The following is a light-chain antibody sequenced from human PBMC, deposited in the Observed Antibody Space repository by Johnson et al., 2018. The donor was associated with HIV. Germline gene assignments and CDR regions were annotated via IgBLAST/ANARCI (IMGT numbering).Light chain of an antibody. Sequence: QSVLTQPPSVSAAPGQRVTISCSGTSSTFGNSYISWYQLLPGSPPKLLIFKNNERPSGIPDRSSGSKSGTSATLDITGLQTGDEADYYCATWDTSLSAGGVFGTGTKVTVL. CDR3: ATWDTSLSAGGV. CDR1: SSTFGNSY. J-gene: IGLJ1*01. V-gene: IGLV1-51*02. CDR2: KNN.